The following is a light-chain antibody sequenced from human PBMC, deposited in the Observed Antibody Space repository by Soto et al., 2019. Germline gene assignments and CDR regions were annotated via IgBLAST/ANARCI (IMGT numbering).Light chain of an antibody. CDR1: SSDVGAYDF. Sequence: QSALTQPASVSGSPGQSIAISCTGTSSDVGAYDFVSWYQQHPDKAPKLMIYEVSHRPSGVSYRFSGSKSVNTATLTISGLQAEDEADYYCCSYTTSSTRVFGTGTKLTVL. CDR2: EVS. V-gene: IGLV2-14*03. CDR3: CSYTTSSTRV. J-gene: IGLJ1*01.